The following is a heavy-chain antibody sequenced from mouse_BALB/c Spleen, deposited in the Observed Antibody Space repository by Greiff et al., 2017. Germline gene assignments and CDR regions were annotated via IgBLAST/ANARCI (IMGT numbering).Heavy chain of an antibody. Sequence: QVQLQQSGPELVKPGASVKISCKASGYTFTDYYINWVKQKPGQGLEWIGWIYPGSGNTKYNEKFKGKATLTVDTSSSTAYMQLSSLTSEDTAVYFCARRVITTTGFYYYAMDYWGQGTSVTVSS. CDR1: GYTFTDYY. CDR2: IYPGSGNT. CDR3: ARRVITTTGFYYYAMDY. J-gene: IGHJ4*01. D-gene: IGHD2-4*01. V-gene: IGHV1-84*02.